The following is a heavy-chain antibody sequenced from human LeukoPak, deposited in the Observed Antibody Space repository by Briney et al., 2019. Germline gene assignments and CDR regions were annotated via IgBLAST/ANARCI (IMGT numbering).Heavy chain of an antibody. D-gene: IGHD2-2*01. Sequence: GASVKVSCKASGGTFSSYAISWVRQAPGQGLEWMGGIIPIFGTANYAQKFQGRVTITADESTSTAYMELSSLRSEDTAVYYCARVDCSSTSCPGTGDYYYYMDVWGKGTTVTVSS. V-gene: IGHV1-69*13. J-gene: IGHJ6*03. CDR2: IIPIFGTA. CDR3: ARVDCSSTSCPGTGDYYYYMDV. CDR1: GGTFSSYA.